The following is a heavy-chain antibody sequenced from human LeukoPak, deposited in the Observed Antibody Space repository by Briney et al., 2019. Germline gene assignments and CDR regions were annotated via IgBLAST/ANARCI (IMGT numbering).Heavy chain of an antibody. CDR3: ARTYGSGSLDY. CDR2: INSDGSST. D-gene: IGHD2-15*01. CDR1: GFTFSSYW. J-gene: IGHJ4*02. Sequence: GGSLRLSCAASGFTFSSYWMHWVRQAPGKGLVWVSRINSDGSSTSYADSVKGRFTISRDNAKNSIYLQMNGLTAEDTAVYYCARTYGSGSLDYGGQGTLVTVSS. V-gene: IGHV3-74*01.